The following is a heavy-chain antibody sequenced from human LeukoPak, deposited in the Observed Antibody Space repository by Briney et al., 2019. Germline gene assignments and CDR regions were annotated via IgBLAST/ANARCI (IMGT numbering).Heavy chain of an antibody. CDR1: GGPIRNYY. CDR2: IYPRGST. CDR3: ARQYFGSGKYYYAMHV. D-gene: IGHD3-10*01. Sequence: SEALSLTCPDCGGPIRNYYWSSIRQPDEKRLEWIGRIYPRGSTNYNPSLKRRVTMSVDTSKHQFSLQLSSVTAADTAVYYCARQYFGSGKYYYAMHVWGHGTTVTVSS. V-gene: IGHV4-4*07. J-gene: IGHJ6*02.